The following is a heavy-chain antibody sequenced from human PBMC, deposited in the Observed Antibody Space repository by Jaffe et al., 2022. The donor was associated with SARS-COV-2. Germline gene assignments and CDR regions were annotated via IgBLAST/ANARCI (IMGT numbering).Heavy chain of an antibody. CDR2: ISWNSGSI. CDR3: AKGDYGDYGGFDY. V-gene: IGHV3-9*01. Sequence: EVQLVESGGGLVQPGRSLRLSCAASGFTFDDYAMHWVRQAPGKGLEWVSGISWNSGSIGYADSVKGRFTISRDNAKNSLYLQMNSLRAEDTALYYCAKGDYGDYGGFDYWGQGTLVTVSS. J-gene: IGHJ4*02. D-gene: IGHD4-17*01. CDR1: GFTFDDYA.